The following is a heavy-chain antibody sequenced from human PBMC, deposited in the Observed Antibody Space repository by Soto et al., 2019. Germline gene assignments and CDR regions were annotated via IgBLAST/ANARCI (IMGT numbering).Heavy chain of an antibody. V-gene: IGHV3-30*04. J-gene: IGHJ4*02. D-gene: IGHD5-18*01. CDR2: ISYDGSNK. CDR3: ARDERLSYGYVY. CDR1: GFTFSSYA. Sequence: GGSLRLSCAASGFTFSSYAMHWVRQAPGKGLEWVAVISYDGSNKYYADSVKGRFTISRDNSKNTLYLQMNSLRAEDTAVYYCARDERLSYGYVYWGQGTLVTVSS.